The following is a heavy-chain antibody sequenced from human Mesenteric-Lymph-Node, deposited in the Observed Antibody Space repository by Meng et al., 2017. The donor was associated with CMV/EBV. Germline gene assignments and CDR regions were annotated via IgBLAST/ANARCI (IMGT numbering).Heavy chain of an antibody. CDR3: AGGIAAAGSRWFDP. CDR1: GGTLSSYT. CDR2: IIPILGIA. Sequence: VQLCQSGAVVKKPGSALNVSCKASGGTLSSYTISWVRQAPGQGLEGRGRIIPILGIANYAQKFQGRVTITADKSTSTAYMELSSLRYEDTAVYYCAGGIAAAGSRWFDPWGQGTLVTVSS. D-gene: IGHD6-13*01. V-gene: IGHV1-69*02. J-gene: IGHJ5*02.